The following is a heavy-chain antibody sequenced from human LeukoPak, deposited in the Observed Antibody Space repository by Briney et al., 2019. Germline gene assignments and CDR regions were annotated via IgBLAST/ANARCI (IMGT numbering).Heavy chain of an antibody. D-gene: IGHD3-16*01. J-gene: IGHJ2*01. CDR1: GFTFSSYW. CDR3: AKGATGYWYFDL. CDR2: ISWNSGSI. Sequence: GGSLRLSCAASGFTFSSYWMHWVRQAPGKGLEWVSGISWNSGSIGYADSVKGRFTISRDNAKNSLYLQMNSLRAEDTALYYCAKGATGYWYFDLWGRGTLVTVSS. V-gene: IGHV3-9*01.